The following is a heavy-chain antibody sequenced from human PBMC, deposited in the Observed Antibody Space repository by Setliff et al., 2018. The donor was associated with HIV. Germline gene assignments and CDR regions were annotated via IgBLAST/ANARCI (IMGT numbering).Heavy chain of an antibody. CDR1: GDSVSNYY. J-gene: IGHJ4*02. CDR3: ARILISYGSGTHKYFDY. V-gene: IGHV4-4*07. Sequence: PSETLSLTCSVSGDSVSNYYWSWIRQPAGKGLEYIGRIYAHGYANYNPSLKSRVTMSVDTSKNQFSLNLTSVTAADTATYYCARILISYGSGTHKYFDYWGQGTVVTVSS. CDR2: IYAHGYA. D-gene: IGHD3-10*01.